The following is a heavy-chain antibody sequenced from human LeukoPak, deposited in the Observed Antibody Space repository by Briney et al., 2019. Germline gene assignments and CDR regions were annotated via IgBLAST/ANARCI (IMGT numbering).Heavy chain of an antibody. D-gene: IGHD2-15*01. CDR3: ARGYCSGGSCYPYYYYNYMDV. J-gene: IGHJ6*03. CDR1: GGSITNGGYY. Sequence: SETLSLTCTVSGGSITNGGYYWSWIRQPAGKGLEWIGRIYTTGNTNYNPSLKSRVTISLDTSKNQFSLKLSSVTAADTAVYYCARGYCSGGSCYPYYYYNYMDVWGKGTTVTVSS. V-gene: IGHV4-61*02. CDR2: IYTTGNT.